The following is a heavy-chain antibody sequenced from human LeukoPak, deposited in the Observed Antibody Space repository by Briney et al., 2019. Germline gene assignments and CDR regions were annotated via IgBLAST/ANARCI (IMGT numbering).Heavy chain of an antibody. V-gene: IGHV3-7*03. J-gene: IGHJ4*02. CDR1: GFTFRKYW. Sequence: PGGSLRLSCAASGFTFRKYWMSWVRQAPGKGLEWVANIKQDGSEKYYVDSVKGRFTISRDNAKNSLYLQMNSLRAEDTAVYYCARDRTRYSSSWDWGQGTLVTVSS. CDR3: ARDRTRYSSSWD. CDR2: IKQDGSEK. D-gene: IGHD6-13*01.